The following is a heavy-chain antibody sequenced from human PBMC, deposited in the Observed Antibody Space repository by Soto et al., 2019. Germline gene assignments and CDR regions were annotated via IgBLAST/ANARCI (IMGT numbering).Heavy chain of an antibody. CDR3: ARAASCSGGSCYSNWFDP. V-gene: IGHV1-2*04. D-gene: IGHD2-15*01. J-gene: IGHJ5*02. CDR2: INPNSGGT. CDR1: GYTFTGYY. Sequence: ASVKVSCKASGYTFTGYYMHWVRQAPGQGLEWTGWINPNSGGTNYAQKFQGWVTMTRDTSISTAYMELSRLRSDDTAVYYCARAASCSGGSCYSNWFDPWGQGTLVTVSS.